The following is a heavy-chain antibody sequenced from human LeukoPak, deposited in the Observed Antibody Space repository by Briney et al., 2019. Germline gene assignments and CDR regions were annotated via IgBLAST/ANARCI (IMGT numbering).Heavy chain of an antibody. CDR2: INPSGGST. J-gene: IGHJ4*02. CDR1: GYTFTSYY. V-gene: IGHV1-46*01. D-gene: IGHD1-20*01. CDR3: ARDRKGLYNWNTGRGFDY. Sequence: ASVKVSCKASGYTFTSYYMHWVRQAPGQGLEWMGIINPSGGSTSYAQKFQGRVTMTRDTFTSTVYMELSSLRSEDTAVYYCARDRKGLYNWNTGRGFDYWGQGTLVTVSS.